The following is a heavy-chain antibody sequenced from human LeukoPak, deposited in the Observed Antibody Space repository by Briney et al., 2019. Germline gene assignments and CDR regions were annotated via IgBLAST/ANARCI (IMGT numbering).Heavy chain of an antibody. CDR1: GFTFSTYS. CDR2: ISSYSYYI. Sequence: GGSLRLSCAASGFTFSTYSMNWVRQAPGKGLEWVSSISSYSYYINYADSVKGRFTISRDNAKNSLYLQMNSLRAEDTAVYYCARSRTTVTKDALDYWGQGTLVTVSS. CDR3: ARSRTTVTKDALDY. V-gene: IGHV3-21*01. D-gene: IGHD4-17*01. J-gene: IGHJ4*02.